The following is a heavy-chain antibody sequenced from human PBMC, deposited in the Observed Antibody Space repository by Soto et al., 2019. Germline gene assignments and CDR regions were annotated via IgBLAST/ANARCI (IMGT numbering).Heavy chain of an antibody. D-gene: IGHD5-12*01. CDR2: IWADGTTK. Sequence: PGGCLRLSCAASGFDFSKFGFQWVRQAPGKGLEWVAVIWADGTTKYYAESVKGRFTISRDNSRNTLYLQMSGLRAEDTAVYFCARERVYDENYDSFDYWGQGALVTVSS. J-gene: IGHJ4*02. V-gene: IGHV3-33*01. CDR1: GFDFSKFG. CDR3: ARERVYDENYDSFDY.